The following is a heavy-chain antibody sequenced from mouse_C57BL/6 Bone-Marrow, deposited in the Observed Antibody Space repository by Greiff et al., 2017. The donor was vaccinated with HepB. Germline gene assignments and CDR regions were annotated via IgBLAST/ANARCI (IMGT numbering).Heavy chain of an antibody. CDR2: INSDGGST. CDR3: ARHGSLYGSSYGGAMDY. Sequence: EVKLVESGGGLVQPGESLKLSCESNEYEFPSHDMSWVRKTPEKRLELVAAINSDGGSTYYPDTMERRFIISRYNTNKTLYLQMSSLRSEDTALYYCARHGSLYGSSYGGAMDYWGQGTSVTVSS. D-gene: IGHD1-1*01. J-gene: IGHJ4*01. V-gene: IGHV5-2*01. CDR1: EYEFPSHD.